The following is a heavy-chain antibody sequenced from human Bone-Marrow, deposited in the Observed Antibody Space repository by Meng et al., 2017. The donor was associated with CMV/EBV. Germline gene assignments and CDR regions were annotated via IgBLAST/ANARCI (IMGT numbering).Heavy chain of an antibody. J-gene: IGHJ6*02. Sequence: GGSLRLSCAASGFTYSSYGMHWVRQAPGKGLEWVAFIRYDGSNKYYADSVKGRFTISRDNSKNTLYLQMNSLRAEDTAVYYCARWGIVVVPAAIGYYYYGMDVWGQGTTVTVSS. CDR2: IRYDGSNK. CDR3: ARWGIVVVPAAIGYYYYGMDV. V-gene: IGHV3-30*02. CDR1: GFTYSSYG. D-gene: IGHD2-2*01.